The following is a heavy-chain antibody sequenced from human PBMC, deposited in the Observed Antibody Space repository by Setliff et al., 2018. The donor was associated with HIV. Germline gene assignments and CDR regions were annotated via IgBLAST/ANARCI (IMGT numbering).Heavy chain of an antibody. Sequence: SETLSLTCTVSGGSISSYYWSWIRQPPGKGLEWIGNIYYSGTTNYNPSLKSRVTISVDTSKYHFSLKLSSVTAADTAVYYCARFYDISGYYSNYHYYMDVWGKGTAVTVSS. D-gene: IGHD3-22*01. CDR1: GGSISSYY. J-gene: IGHJ6*03. CDR2: IYYSGTT. CDR3: ARFYDISGYYSNYHYYMDV. V-gene: IGHV4-59*12.